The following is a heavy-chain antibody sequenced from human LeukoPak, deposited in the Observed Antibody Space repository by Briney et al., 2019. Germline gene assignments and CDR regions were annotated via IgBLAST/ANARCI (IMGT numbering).Heavy chain of an antibody. CDR3: AREGYQLLNRFDP. V-gene: IGHV4-30-2*01. Sequence: SETLSLTCAVSGGSISSCGYSWSWIRQPPGKGLEWIGYIYHSGSTYYNPSLKSRVTISVDRSKNQFSLKLSSVTAADTAVYYCAREGYQLLNRFDPWGQGTLVTVSS. CDR2: IYHSGST. J-gene: IGHJ5*02. CDR1: GGSISSCGYS. D-gene: IGHD2-2*01.